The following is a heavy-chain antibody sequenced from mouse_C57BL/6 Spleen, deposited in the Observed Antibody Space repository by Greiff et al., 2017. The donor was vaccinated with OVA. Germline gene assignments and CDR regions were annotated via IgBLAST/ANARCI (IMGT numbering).Heavy chain of an antibody. V-gene: IGHV6-6*01. CDR2: IRNKANNHAT. Sequence: EVKVVESGGGLVQPGGSMKLSCAASGFTFSDAWMDWVRQSPEKGLEWVAEIRNKANNHATYYAESVKGRFTISRDDSKSSVYLQMNSLRAEDTGIYDCTPTAQATSYAMDYWGQGTSVTVSS. CDR1: GFTFSDAW. D-gene: IGHD3-2*02. J-gene: IGHJ4*01. CDR3: TPTAQATSYAMDY.